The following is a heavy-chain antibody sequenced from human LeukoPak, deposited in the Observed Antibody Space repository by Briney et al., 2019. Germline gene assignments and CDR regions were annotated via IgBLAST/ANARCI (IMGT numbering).Heavy chain of an antibody. CDR3: ARGSSSSSEPFDY. CDR2: MIPIFGTA. D-gene: IGHD6-6*01. J-gene: IGHJ4*02. V-gene: IGHV1-69*05. CDR1: GGTFSSYA. Sequence: ASVKVSCKASGGTFSSYAISWVRQAPGQGLEWMGRMIPIFGTANYAQKFQGRVTITTDESTSTAYMELSSLRSEDTAVYYCARGSSSSSEPFDYWGQGTLVTVSS.